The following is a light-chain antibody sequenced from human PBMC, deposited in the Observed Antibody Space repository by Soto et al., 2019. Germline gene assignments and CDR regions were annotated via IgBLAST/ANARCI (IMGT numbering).Light chain of an antibody. CDR2: DVS. CDR3: CSYAGSPRYV. J-gene: IGLJ1*01. CDR1: SSDVGDYNY. V-gene: IGLV2-11*01. Sequence: QSVLTQPRSVSGSPGQSVTISCTGTSSDVGDYNYVSWYQQHPGKAPKVMIYDVSERPSGVPDRFSGSKSGNTASLTISGLQAEDEADYYCCSYAGSPRYVLGTGTKLTVL.